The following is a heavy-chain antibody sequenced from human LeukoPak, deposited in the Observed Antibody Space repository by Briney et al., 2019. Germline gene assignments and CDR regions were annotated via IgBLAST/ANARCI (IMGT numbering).Heavy chain of an antibody. V-gene: IGHV4-4*07. Sequence: SETLSLTCTVSGGSISNSYWSWIRQPAGKGLEWLGRVYTSGYTSYNPSLKSRVTMSVDTSKNQFSLNLSSVTAADTAIYYCARDHHYSDSSGYYYYLDYWGQGTLVTVSS. CDR2: VYTSGYT. CDR1: GGSISNSY. CDR3: ARDHHYSDSSGYYYYLDY. D-gene: IGHD3-22*01. J-gene: IGHJ4*02.